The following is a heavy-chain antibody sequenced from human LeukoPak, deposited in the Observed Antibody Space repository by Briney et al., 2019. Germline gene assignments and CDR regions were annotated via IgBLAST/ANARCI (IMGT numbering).Heavy chain of an antibody. CDR2: INAGNGNT. CDR3: ARERYSSGWYTEYFQH. D-gene: IGHD6-19*01. Sequence: GASVKVSCKASGYTFTSYAMHWVRQAPGQRLEWMGWINAGNGNTKYSQKFQGRVTITRDTSASTAYMELSCLRSEDTAVYYCARERYSSGWYTEYFQHWGQGTLVTVSS. J-gene: IGHJ1*01. CDR1: GYTFTSYA. V-gene: IGHV1-3*01.